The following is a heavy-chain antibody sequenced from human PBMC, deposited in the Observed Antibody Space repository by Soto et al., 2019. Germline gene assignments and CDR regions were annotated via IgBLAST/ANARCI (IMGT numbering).Heavy chain of an antibody. Sequence: EVQLVESGGGLVQPGRSLRLSCAASGFTFDDYAMHWVRQAPGKGLEWVSGISWNSGSIGYADSVKGRFTISRDNAKNSLYLQMNSLRAEDTALYYCAKDSSGWSKLNSLSFQHWGQGTLVTVSS. J-gene: IGHJ1*01. CDR3: AKDSSGWSKLNSLSFQH. CDR2: ISWNSGSI. D-gene: IGHD6-19*01. V-gene: IGHV3-9*01. CDR1: GFTFDDYA.